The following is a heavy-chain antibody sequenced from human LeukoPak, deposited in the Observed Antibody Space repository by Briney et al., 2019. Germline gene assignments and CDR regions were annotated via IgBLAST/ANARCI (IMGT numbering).Heavy chain of an antibody. Sequence: SETLSLTCTVSGGSISSSSYYWGWIRQPPGKGLEWIGSVYYSGSTYYNPSLKSRVTTSVDTSKNQFSLKLSSVTAADTAVYYCARRVTGSYFSYWGQGTLVTVSS. V-gene: IGHV4-39*01. D-gene: IGHD7-27*01. CDR3: ARRVTGSYFSY. J-gene: IGHJ4*02. CDR1: GGSISSSSYY. CDR2: VYYSGST.